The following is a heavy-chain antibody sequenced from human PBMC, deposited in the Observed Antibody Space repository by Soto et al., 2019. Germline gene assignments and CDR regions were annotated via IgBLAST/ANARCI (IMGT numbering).Heavy chain of an antibody. J-gene: IGHJ5*02. CDR3: ARQDIVLVPAAIPYWFDP. CDR2: MNPNSGNT. V-gene: IGHV1-8*01. D-gene: IGHD2-2*01. CDR1: GYTFTSYD. Sequence: QVQLVQSGAEVKKPGASVKVSCKASGYTFTSYDINWVRHATGQGLEWMGWMNPNSGNTGYAQKFQGRVTMTRNTSISTAYMELSSLRSEDTAVYYCARQDIVLVPAAIPYWFDPWGQGTLVTVSS.